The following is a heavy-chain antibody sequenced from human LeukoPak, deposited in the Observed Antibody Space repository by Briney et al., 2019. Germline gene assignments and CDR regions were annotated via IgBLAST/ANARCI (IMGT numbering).Heavy chain of an antibody. V-gene: IGHV1-69*01. Sequence: GSSVKVSCKASGGTFSSYAISWVRQAPGQGLEWMGGIIPIFGTANYAQKFQGRVTITADESTSTAYMELSSLRSEDTAVYYCARDTGSTTEGYYYYMDVWGKGTTVTVSS. CDR1: GGTFSSYA. D-gene: IGHD6-13*01. J-gene: IGHJ6*03. CDR2: IIPIFGTA. CDR3: ARDTGSTTEGYYYYMDV.